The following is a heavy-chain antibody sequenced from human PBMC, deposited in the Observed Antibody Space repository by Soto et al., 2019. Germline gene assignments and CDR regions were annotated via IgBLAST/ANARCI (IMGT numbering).Heavy chain of an antibody. Sequence: WXAVKVSCRASGFTFTGYYIHWLRQAPGQGLEWMGWINTHSGGTEYAQKFQGRVTLTRDTSIATAYLTLTSLTSDDTALYYCAKDLTRQLAYWLDPWGQGTQVTVSS. V-gene: IGHV1-2*02. J-gene: IGHJ5*02. D-gene: IGHD6-6*01. CDR1: GFTFTGYY. CDR2: INTHSGGT. CDR3: AKDLTRQLAYWLDP.